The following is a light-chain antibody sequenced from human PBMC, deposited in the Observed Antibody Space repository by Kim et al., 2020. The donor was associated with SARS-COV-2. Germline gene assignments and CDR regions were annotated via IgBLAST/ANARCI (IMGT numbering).Light chain of an antibody. J-gene: IGLJ3*02. CDR1: ALQKQY. V-gene: IGLV3-25*03. CDR2: EDT. CDR3: QSADNSDTFWV. Sequence: PGQTAMITYSRDALQKQYANWFQRKPGQAPVVVIYEDTERPSGIAERFSGSTSGTTVTLTISGVQAEDEADYYCQSADNSDTFWVFGGGTQLTVL.